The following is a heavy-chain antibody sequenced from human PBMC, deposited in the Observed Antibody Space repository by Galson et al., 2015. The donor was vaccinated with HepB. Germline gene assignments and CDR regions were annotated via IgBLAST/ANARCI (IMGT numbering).Heavy chain of an antibody. V-gene: IGHV5-10-1*01. CDR1: GSSFTSYW. CDR2: IDPSDSYT. J-gene: IGHJ3*02. CDR3: ARLYYDSSGYYFPRDAFDI. D-gene: IGHD3-22*01. Sequence: QSGAEVKKPGESLRISCKGSGSSFTSYWISWVRQMPGKGLERMGRIDPSDSYTNYSPSFQGHVTISADKSISIAYLQWSSLKASDTAMYYCARLYYDSSGYYFPRDAFDIWGQGTMVTVSS.